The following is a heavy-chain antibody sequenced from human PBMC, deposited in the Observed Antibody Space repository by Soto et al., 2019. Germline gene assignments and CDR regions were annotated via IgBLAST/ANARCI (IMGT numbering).Heavy chain of an antibody. D-gene: IGHD2-2*01. Sequence: QVQLVESGGGVVQPGRSLRLSCAASGFTFSSYAMQWVRQAPGKGLEWVAVISYDGSNKYYADSVKGRFTISRDNSKNTLYLQMNSLRAEDTAVYYCARDLPAANPNHYYYGMDVWGQGTTVTVSS. CDR1: GFTFSSYA. V-gene: IGHV3-30-3*01. CDR2: ISYDGSNK. J-gene: IGHJ6*02. CDR3: ARDLPAANPNHYYYGMDV.